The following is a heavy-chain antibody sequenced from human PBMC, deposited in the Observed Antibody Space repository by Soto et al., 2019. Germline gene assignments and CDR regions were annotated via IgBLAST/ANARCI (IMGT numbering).Heavy chain of an antibody. CDR3: AKGGDMWFGELWDGMLLDYYYYYGMDV. Sequence: GGSLRLSCAASGFTFSSYAMSWVRQAPGKGLEWVSAISGSGGSTYYADSVKGRFTISRDNSKNTLNLQMNSLRAEDTAVYYCAKGGDMWFGELWDGMLLDYYYYYGMDVWGQGTTVTVSS. V-gene: IGHV3-23*01. D-gene: IGHD3-10*01. CDR1: GFTFSSYA. J-gene: IGHJ6*02. CDR2: ISGSGGST.